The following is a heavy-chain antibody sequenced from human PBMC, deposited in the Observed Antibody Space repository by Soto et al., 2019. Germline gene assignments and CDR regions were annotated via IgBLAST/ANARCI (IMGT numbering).Heavy chain of an antibody. D-gene: IGHD3-3*01. Sequence: QVQLVESGGGVVQPGRSLRLSCAASGFTFSSYGMHWVRQAPGKGLEWVAVISYDGSNKYYADSVKGRFTISRDNSKNTLYLQMNSLRAEDTAVYYCAKDVALYDFWAGDGMDVWGQGTTVTVSS. CDR3: AKDVALYDFWAGDGMDV. J-gene: IGHJ6*02. CDR2: ISYDGSNK. CDR1: GFTFSSYG. V-gene: IGHV3-30*18.